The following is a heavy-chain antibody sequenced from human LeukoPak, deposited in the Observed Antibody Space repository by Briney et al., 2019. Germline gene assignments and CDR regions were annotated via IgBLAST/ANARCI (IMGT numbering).Heavy chain of an antibody. J-gene: IGHJ4*02. V-gene: IGHV3-53*01. D-gene: IGHD2-15*01. Sequence: GRSLRLSCAASGFTVSDNHMNWVRQAPRKGLEVVSVIYSVGATDYTDPANSRFTTSIDSSKNTLFLQLNSLGAEDTAVYYCARAGGCREGSCYYSFEYWGRGTLVTVSS. CDR1: GFTVSDNH. CDR2: IYSVGAT. CDR3: ARAGGCREGSCYYSFEY.